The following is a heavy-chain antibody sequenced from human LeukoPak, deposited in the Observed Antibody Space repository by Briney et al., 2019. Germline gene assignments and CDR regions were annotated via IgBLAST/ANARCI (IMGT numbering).Heavy chain of an antibody. D-gene: IGHD3-3*02. V-gene: IGHV3-23*01. CDR2: ISGSGGST. Sequence: GGSLRLSCAASGFTVSSNYMSWVRQAPGKGLEWVSAISGSGGSTYYADSVKGRFTISRDNSKNTLYLQMNSLRAEDTAVYYCAKDLRPIYYWGQGTLVTVSS. CDR1: GFTVSSNY. CDR3: AKDLRPIYY. J-gene: IGHJ4*02.